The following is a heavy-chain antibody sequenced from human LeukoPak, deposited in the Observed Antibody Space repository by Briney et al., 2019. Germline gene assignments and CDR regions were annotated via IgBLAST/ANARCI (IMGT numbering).Heavy chain of an antibody. V-gene: IGHV3-23*01. D-gene: IGHD3-3*01. CDR3: AKEFSSITIFGVVISPFQPAFDI. Sequence: GGSLRLSCAASGFTFSSYAMSWVRQAPGKGLEWVSAISGSGGSTYYADSVKGRFTISRDNSKNTLYLQMNSLRAEDTAVYYCAKEFSSITIFGVVISPFQPAFDIWGQGTMVTVSS. CDR2: ISGSGGST. CDR1: GFTFSSYA. J-gene: IGHJ3*02.